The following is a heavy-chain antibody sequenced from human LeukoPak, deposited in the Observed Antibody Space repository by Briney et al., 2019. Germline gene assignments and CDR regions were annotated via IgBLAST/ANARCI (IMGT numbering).Heavy chain of an antibody. CDR3: ARGDYGDYVGAVFDY. V-gene: IGHV3-33*01. J-gene: IGHJ4*02. D-gene: IGHD4-17*01. Sequence: GRSLRLSCAASGFTFSSYGMHWVRQAPGKGLEWVAVIWYDGSNKYYADSVKGRFTISRDNSKNTLYLQMNSLRAEDTAVYYCARGDYGDYVGAVFDYWGQGTLVTVSS. CDR2: IWYDGSNK. CDR1: GFTFSSYG.